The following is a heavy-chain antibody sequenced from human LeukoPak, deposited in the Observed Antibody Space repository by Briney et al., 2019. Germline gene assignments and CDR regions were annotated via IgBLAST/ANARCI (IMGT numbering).Heavy chain of an antibody. J-gene: IGHJ4*02. Sequence: SLLLSCAASGFTFDDYAMHWVRQAPGKGLEWVSGISWNSGSIGYADSVKGRFTISRDNSKNTLYLQMNSLRAEDTAVYYCASALDYYDTRDIDYWGQGTLVTVSS. V-gene: IGHV3-9*01. CDR2: ISWNSGSI. D-gene: IGHD3-22*01. CDR3: ASALDYYDTRDIDY. CDR1: GFTFDDYA.